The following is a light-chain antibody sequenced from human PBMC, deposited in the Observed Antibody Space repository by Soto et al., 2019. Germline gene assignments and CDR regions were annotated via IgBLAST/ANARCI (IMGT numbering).Light chain of an antibody. CDR1: QSFSSN. Sequence: EIVMPQSPATLSVSPGERATLSCRASQSFSSNLAWYQQKPGQAPRLLIYGASTRATGIPARFSGSGSGTEFTLTISSLQSEDFAVYYCQQYNDWPRTFGQGTKVDIK. V-gene: IGKV3-15*01. CDR3: QQYNDWPRT. J-gene: IGKJ1*01. CDR2: GAS.